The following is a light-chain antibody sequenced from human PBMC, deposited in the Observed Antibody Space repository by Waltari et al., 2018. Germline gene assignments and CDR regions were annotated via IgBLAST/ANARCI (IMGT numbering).Light chain of an antibody. V-gene: IGLV6-57*01. Sequence: NFMLTQPHSVSESPGKTVTISCTRSSGSIASSYVQWFQQRPGSSPTTVIFEDNQRPSGVPERCSGSIDSSSNSASLTISGLQTEDEADYYCQSYDSSYPAVFGGGTQLTVL. CDR1: SGSIASSY. CDR2: EDN. CDR3: QSYDSSYPAV. J-gene: IGLJ7*01.